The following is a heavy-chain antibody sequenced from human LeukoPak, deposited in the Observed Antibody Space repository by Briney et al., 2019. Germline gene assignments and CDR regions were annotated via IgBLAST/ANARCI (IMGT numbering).Heavy chain of an antibody. CDR2: ISSSSSYI. V-gene: IGHV3-21*04. CDR3: AKDQTVAGTYDS. J-gene: IGHJ4*02. Sequence: GGSLRLSCAASGFTFSSYSMNWVRQAPGKGLEWVSSISSSSSYIYYADSVKGRFTISRDKSENTLHLQMNSLRAEDTAIYYCAKDQTVAGTYDSWGRGTLVIVSS. D-gene: IGHD6-19*01. CDR1: GFTFSSYS.